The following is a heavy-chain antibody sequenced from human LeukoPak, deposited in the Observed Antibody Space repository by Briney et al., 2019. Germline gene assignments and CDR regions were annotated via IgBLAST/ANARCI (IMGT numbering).Heavy chain of an antibody. V-gene: IGHV3-74*01. J-gene: IGHJ5*02. CDR1: GFTFSSYW. D-gene: IGHD3-9*01. Sequence: GGSLRLSCAASGFTFSSYWMHWVRQAPGKGLVWVSRINSDGSSTSYADSVKGRFTISRDNAKNTLYLQMNSLRAEDTAVYYCARSAYYDILTGQPLGFDPWGQGTLVTVSS. CDR3: ARSAYYDILTGQPLGFDP. CDR2: INSDGSST.